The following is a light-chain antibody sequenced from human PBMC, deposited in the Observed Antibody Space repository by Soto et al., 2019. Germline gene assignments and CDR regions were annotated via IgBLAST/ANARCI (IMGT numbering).Light chain of an antibody. CDR2: DAS. CDR3: QQRSNWPRT. Sequence: EIVLTQSPATLYLSPGERATLSCRASQSVSSYLAGYQQKPGQAPRLLIYDASNRATGIPARFSGSGSGTDFTLTISSLEPEDFAVYYCQQRSNWPRTFGQGTKVEIK. CDR1: QSVSSY. V-gene: IGKV3-11*01. J-gene: IGKJ1*01.